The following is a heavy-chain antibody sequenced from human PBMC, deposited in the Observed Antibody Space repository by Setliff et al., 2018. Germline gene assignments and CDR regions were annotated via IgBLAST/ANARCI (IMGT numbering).Heavy chain of an antibody. V-gene: IGHV4-59*11. CDR2: IYYSGSP. CDR1: GGSISSHY. J-gene: IGHJ3*02. Sequence: SETLSLTCTVSGGSISSHYWSWIRQPPGKGLEWIGYIYYSGSPNYHPSLKSRVSTSVDTSQNQISLKLSSVTAADTAVYYCARTMYSSSWYGAFDIWGQGTMVTVSS. CDR3: ARTMYSSSWYGAFDI. D-gene: IGHD6-13*01.